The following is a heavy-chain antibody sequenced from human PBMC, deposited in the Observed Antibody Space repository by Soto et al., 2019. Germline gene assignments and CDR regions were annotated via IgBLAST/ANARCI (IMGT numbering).Heavy chain of an antibody. V-gene: IGHV3-23*01. Sequence: SLRRSCAASGFTFSSYAMSWVRQAPGRGLEWVSIISGNGGSTYYAASVKGRFTISRDNTKNTLYLQMDSLTAEDTAVYYCAKGSEFSNSYTLDFDFWGQGALVTVSS. J-gene: IGHJ4*02. CDR2: ISGNGGST. D-gene: IGHD6-6*01. CDR3: AKGSEFSNSYTLDFDF. CDR1: GFTFSSYA.